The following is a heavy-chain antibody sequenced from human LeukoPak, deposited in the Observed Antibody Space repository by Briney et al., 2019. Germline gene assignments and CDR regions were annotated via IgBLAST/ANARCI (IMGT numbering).Heavy chain of an antibody. CDR2: IYHSGST. J-gene: IGHJ5*02. Sequence: PSETLSLTCAVSGGSISSGGYSWSWIRQPPGKGLEWIGYIYHSGSTYYNPSLKSRVTISVDRSKNQFSLKLSSVTAADTAVYYCARQVITGTTGWFDPWGQGTLVTVSS. V-gene: IGHV4-30-2*01. CDR3: ARQVITGTTGWFDP. CDR1: GGSISSGGYS. D-gene: IGHD1-20*01.